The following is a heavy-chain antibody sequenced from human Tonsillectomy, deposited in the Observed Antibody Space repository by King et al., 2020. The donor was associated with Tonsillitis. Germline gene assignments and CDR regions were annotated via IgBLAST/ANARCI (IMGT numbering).Heavy chain of an antibody. CDR2: INHSGNT. V-gene: IGHV4-34*01. Sequence: VQLQQWGAGLLKPSETLSLTCAVYGGSFSDFYWTWVRQPPGKGLEWIGEINHSGNTNYNPSLKSRVIISVDTSKNQFSLKLGSVTAADTAVYSCARGDYSNYVRRAFDIWGHGTMVIVSS. D-gene: IGHD4-11*01. CDR3: ARGDYSNYVRRAFDI. CDR1: GGSFSDFY. J-gene: IGHJ3*02.